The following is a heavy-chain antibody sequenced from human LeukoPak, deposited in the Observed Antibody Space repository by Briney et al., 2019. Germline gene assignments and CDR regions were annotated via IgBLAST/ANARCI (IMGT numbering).Heavy chain of an antibody. CDR2: INPNSGGT. D-gene: IGHD2-8*01. CDR1: GYTFTGYY. CDR3: ARDSYDGNHDCINGVCYLNWFDP. Sequence: ASVKVSCKASGYTFTGYYMHWVRQAPGQGLEWMGWINPNSGGTNYAQKFQGRVTMTRDTSISTAYMELSRLRSDDTAVYYCARDSYDGNHDCINGVCYLNWFDPWGQGTLVTVSS. J-gene: IGHJ5*02. V-gene: IGHV1-2*02.